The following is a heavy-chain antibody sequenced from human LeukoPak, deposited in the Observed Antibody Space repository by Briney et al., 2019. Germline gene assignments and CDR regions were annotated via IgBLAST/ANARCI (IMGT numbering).Heavy chain of an antibody. CDR1: RYTFTGYY. D-gene: IGHD6-19*01. J-gene: IGHJ4*02. CDR2: INPNSGGT. V-gene: IGHV1-2*02. Sequence: GASVKVSCKASRYTFTGYYMRWVRQAPGQGLGWMGWINPNSGGTNFVQKFQGRVTMTRDTSINTAYMELRRLRSDDTAVYYCASGYSSGWAGDYWGQGTLVTVSS. CDR3: ASGYSSGWAGDY.